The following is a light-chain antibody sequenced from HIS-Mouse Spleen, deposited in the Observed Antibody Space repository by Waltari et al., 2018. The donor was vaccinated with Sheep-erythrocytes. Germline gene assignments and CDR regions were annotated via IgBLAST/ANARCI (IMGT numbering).Light chain of an antibody. CDR1: QSISSY. CDR2: AAS. Sequence: DIQITQSPSSLSASVGDRVTITCRASQSISSYLNWYQQKPGKAPKLLIYAASSLQSGVPSRFSGSGSGTEFTLTISSLQPEDFATYYCQQSYSTPQFTFGPGTKVDIK. J-gene: IGKJ3*01. CDR3: QQSYSTPQFT. V-gene: IGKV1-39*01.